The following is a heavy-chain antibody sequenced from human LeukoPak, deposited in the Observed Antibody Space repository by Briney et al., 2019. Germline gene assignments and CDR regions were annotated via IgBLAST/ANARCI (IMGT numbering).Heavy chain of an antibody. V-gene: IGHV3-30*18. CDR1: GFTFSSYG. CDR2: ISNDGNSN. D-gene: IGHD3-22*01. Sequence: GRSLRLSCAASGFTFSSYGMHWVRQAPGKGLEWVAVISNDGNSNYYADSVKGRFTISRDNSKNTVSLQMNSLRAEDTAVYYCAKGPNDCRGSYYGHFDYWGQGTLVTVSS. CDR3: AKGPNDCRGSYYGHFDY. J-gene: IGHJ4*02.